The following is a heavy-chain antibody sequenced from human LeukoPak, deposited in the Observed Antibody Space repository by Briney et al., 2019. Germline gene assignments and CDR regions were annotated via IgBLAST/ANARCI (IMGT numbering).Heavy chain of an antibody. D-gene: IGHD3-16*01. CDR3: ARASMGATFDY. CDR2: IYSGGST. Sequence: GGSLTLSCAASGFTVSNNYMRWVRQAPGKGLEWVSLIYSGGSTYYADSVKGRFIISRDNSKNTLYLQMNSLRAEDTAVYYCARASMGATFDYWGQGTLVTVSS. J-gene: IGHJ4*02. CDR1: GFTVSNNY. V-gene: IGHV3-66*01.